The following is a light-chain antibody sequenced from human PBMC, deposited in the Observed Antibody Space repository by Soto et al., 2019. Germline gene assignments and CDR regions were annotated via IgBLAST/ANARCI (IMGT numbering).Light chain of an antibody. CDR2: GAS. CDR1: QILDSRF. CDR3: QHFGTAPPWT. Sequence: ESVLTQSPGTLSLSPGERATLSCRAIQILDSRFLAWYQQKPGQAPRLLISGASSRAAGIPDRFSGSGSGTDFTLTISRLEPEDFAVYYCQHFGTAPPWTFGQGTKVDIK. V-gene: IGKV3-20*01. J-gene: IGKJ1*01.